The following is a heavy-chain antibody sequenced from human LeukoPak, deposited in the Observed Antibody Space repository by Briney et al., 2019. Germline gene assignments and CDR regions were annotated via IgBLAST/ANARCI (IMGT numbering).Heavy chain of an antibody. Sequence: SDTLSLTCTVSGGSISSYYWSWIRQPAGKGLQWIGRIYTSGSTNYNPSLKSRVTMSVDTSKNQFSLKLTSVTAADTAVYYCARAYYDTSGYPGWYFDLWGRGTLVTVSS. CDR3: ARAYYDTSGYPGWYFDL. J-gene: IGHJ2*01. CDR1: GGSISSYY. V-gene: IGHV4-4*07. D-gene: IGHD3-22*01. CDR2: IYTSGST.